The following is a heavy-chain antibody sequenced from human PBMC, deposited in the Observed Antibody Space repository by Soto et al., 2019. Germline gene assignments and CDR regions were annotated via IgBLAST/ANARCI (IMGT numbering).Heavy chain of an antibody. Sequence: SGPTQVHPTQTRTLTRTLSRVSLKASGMRLTWIRQPPGRALEWLATIDWDGDKYYTSTLRIRLTISKDTYKNQVAFTMTNMQAMDTGTYFCARMRGSYISPLDSWGQGALVTVSS. CDR3: ARMRGSYISPLDS. CDR2: IDWDGDK. V-gene: IGHV2-70*13. J-gene: IGHJ4*02. D-gene: IGHD5-18*01. CDR1: RVSLKASGMR.